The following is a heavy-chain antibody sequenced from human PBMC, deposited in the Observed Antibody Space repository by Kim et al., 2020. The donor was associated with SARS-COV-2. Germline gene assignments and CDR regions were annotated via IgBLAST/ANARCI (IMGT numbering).Heavy chain of an antibody. CDR1: GFTFGDYA. V-gene: IGHV3-9*01. Sequence: GGSLRLSCAASGFTFGDYAMHWVRQAPGKGLEWVSGISWNSGSIGYADSVKGRFTISRDNAKNSLYLQMNSLRAEDTALYYCAKDQGPPLRLLSPNWFDPWGQGTLVTVSS. J-gene: IGHJ5*02. D-gene: IGHD2-21*02. CDR2: ISWNSGSI. CDR3: AKDQGPPLRLLSPNWFDP.